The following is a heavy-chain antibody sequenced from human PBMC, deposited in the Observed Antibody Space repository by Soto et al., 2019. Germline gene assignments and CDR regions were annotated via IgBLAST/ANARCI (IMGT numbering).Heavy chain of an antibody. CDR3: AKDRGSVLGVISD. CDR1: GFPFHGYG. J-gene: IGHJ4*02. Sequence: EVQLVESGGDFVQPGRSLRLSCAASGFPFHGYGMVWVRRVAGKGLEWVSGITSDSGKVGYADSVKGRFTISRDNARNSLYLQMNSLRVDDTAFYYCAKDRGSVLGVISDWGQGTLVTVSS. V-gene: IGHV3-9*01. D-gene: IGHD3-10*01. CDR2: ITSDSGKV.